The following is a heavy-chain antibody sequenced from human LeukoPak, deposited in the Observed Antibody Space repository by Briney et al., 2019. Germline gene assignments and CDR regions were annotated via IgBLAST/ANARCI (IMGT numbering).Heavy chain of an antibody. CDR3: ARGDYSDYIVDYFDY. D-gene: IGHD4-11*01. CDR2: ISHSEGP. V-gene: IGHV4-38-2*01. CDR1: GYSISSGYY. J-gene: IGHJ4*02. Sequence: PSETLSLTCSVSGYSISSGYYWGWVRPPPGKRLEWIGSISHSEGPYYNLSLKSRVTISLDTSKNHFSLKLTSVTAADTAVYYCARGDYSDYIVDYFDYWGQGTLVTVSS.